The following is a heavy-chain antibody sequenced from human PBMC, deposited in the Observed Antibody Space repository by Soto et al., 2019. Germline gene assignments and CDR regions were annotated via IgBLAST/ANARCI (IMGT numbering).Heavy chain of an antibody. CDR1: GFTFRTYD. Sequence: EVQLLESGGGLVQPGGSLRLSCEASGFTFRTYDLIWVRQAPGKGLEWVSIISGSGGITYYGDSVKGRFTISRDNSKNTLDLQMNSLRAEDTAVYYCAIRVGYSSGPFESWGRGTLVTVS. V-gene: IGHV3-23*01. J-gene: IGHJ4*02. CDR2: ISGSGGIT. D-gene: IGHD5-18*01. CDR3: AIRVGYSSGPFES.